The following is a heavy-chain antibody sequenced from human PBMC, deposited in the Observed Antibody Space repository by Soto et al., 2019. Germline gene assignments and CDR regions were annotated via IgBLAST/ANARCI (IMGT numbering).Heavy chain of an antibody. J-gene: IGHJ6*02. CDR1: SAPVSSTTYT. CDR3: AREGQAPYYYYGMHV. Sequence: SETLSLTCTVSSAPVSSTTYTWGWIRQPPGKGLERVASVYYGGRSYYNPTLNNRVTISVDTSKKQFSLKMTSVTAASPAVYYCAREGQAPYYYYGMHVWGQGTAVTVSS. V-gene: IGHV4-39*02. CDR2: VYYGGRS.